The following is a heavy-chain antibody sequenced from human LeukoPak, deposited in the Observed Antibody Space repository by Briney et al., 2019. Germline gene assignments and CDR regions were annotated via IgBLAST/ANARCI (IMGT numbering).Heavy chain of an antibody. CDR1: GFTFSSYS. J-gene: IGHJ4*02. D-gene: IGHD2-2*02. Sequence: GGSLRPSCAASGFTFSSYSMNWVRQAPGKGLEWVSYISSSSSTIYYADSVKGRFTISRDNAKNSLYLQMNSLRAEDTAVYYCAHTRGFDYWGQGTLVTVSS. CDR2: ISSSSSTI. CDR3: AHTRGFDY. V-gene: IGHV3-48*01.